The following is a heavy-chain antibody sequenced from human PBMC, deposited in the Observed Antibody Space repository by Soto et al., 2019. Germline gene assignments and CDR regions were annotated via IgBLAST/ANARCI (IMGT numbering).Heavy chain of an antibody. CDR3: ARGPLSGIAAAGTRRDFDY. V-gene: IGHV1-2*04. CDR2: INPNSGGT. Sequence: EASVKVSCKASGYTFTGYYMHWVRQAPGQGLEWMGWINPNSGGTNYAQKFQGWVTMTRDTSISTAYMELSRLRSDDTAVYYCARGPLSGIAAAGTRRDFDYWGQGTLVTVSS. D-gene: IGHD6-13*01. J-gene: IGHJ4*02. CDR1: GYTFTGYY.